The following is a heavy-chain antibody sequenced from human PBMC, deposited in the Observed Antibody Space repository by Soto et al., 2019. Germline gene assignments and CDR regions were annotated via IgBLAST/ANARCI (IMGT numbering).Heavy chain of an antibody. CDR3: ARHGRPGLYGDPTIDY. D-gene: IGHD4-17*01. CDR2: IYYSGST. V-gene: IGHV4-59*08. Sequence: SETLSLTFTVSGGAISSYYWSWIRQPPGKGLEWIGYIYYSGSTNYNPSLKSRVTISVDTSKNQFSLKLSSVTAADTAVYYCARHGRPGLYGDPTIDYWGQGTLVTVS. J-gene: IGHJ4*02. CDR1: GGAISSYY.